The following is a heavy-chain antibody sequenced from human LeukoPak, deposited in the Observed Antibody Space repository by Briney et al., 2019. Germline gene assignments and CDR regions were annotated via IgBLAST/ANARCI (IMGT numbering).Heavy chain of an antibody. CDR1: GFTFSSYG. CDR2: ISGSGGST. J-gene: IGHJ6*03. V-gene: IGHV3-23*01. Sequence: PGGSLRLSCAASGFTFSSYGMSWVRQAPGKGLEWVSAISGSGGSTYYADSVKGRFTISRDNAKNSLYLQMNSLRAEDTAVYYCARDQGGVVNYYYYYMDVWGKGTTVTISS. D-gene: IGHD3-3*01. CDR3: ARDQGGVVNYYYYYMDV.